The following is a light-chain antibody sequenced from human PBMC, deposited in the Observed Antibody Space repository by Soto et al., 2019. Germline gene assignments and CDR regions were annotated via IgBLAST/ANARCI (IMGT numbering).Light chain of an antibody. CDR2: GAS. V-gene: IGKV3-15*01. CDR1: QSVSSN. J-gene: IGKJ1*01. CDR3: HQYNKWPWT. Sequence: TQSPCTLSLSPGERATLSCRASQSVSSNLAWYQQKPGQAPRLLIYGASTRATGIPARFSGSGSGTEFTLTISSLQSEDFAVYYCHQYNKWPWTFGQGTKVDI.